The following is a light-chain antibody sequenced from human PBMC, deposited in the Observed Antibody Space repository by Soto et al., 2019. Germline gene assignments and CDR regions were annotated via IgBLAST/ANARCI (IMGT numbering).Light chain of an antibody. CDR2: DAS. CDR1: QGIATN. Sequence: EIVMTQSPATVSVSPGERATLSCRASQGIATNLAWYQQKPAQAPRLLIYDASNRATGIPDRFSGSGSGTDFTLTISRLEPEDFAVYYCQQYGSSPRTFGQGTRLEIK. CDR3: QQYGSSPRT. V-gene: IGKV3-20*01. J-gene: IGKJ5*01.